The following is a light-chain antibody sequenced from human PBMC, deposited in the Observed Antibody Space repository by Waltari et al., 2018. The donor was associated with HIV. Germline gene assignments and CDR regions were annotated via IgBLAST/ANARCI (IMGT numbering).Light chain of an antibody. CDR1: TSNIGSHT. CDR3: STWDDSLSANV. J-gene: IGLJ1*01. Sequence: QSVLTQPPAASATPGQRVTMYCSGRTSNIGSHTVHWYQQPPGAAPKLLIFDNNQRPSGVPERFSCSRSGTSATLAISGLQSGDEADYYCSTWDDSLSANVFASGTTVTVL. CDR2: DNN. V-gene: IGLV1-44*01.